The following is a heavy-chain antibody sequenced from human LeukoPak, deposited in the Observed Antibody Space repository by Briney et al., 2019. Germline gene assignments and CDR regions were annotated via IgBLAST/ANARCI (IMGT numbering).Heavy chain of an antibody. CDR2: IYFSGGT. J-gene: IGHJ3*02. CDR1: GDSISSSNCY. V-gene: IGHV4-39*07. Sequence: SETLSLTCTVSGDSISSSNCYWGWIRQPPGKGLEWIGSIYFSGGTYYNASLKSRVTISVDTSKNQFSLKLSSVTAADTAVYYCARGRRYYDSSGYYYVGPWRGAFDIWGQGTMVTVSS. D-gene: IGHD3-22*01. CDR3: ARGRRYYDSSGYYYVGPWRGAFDI.